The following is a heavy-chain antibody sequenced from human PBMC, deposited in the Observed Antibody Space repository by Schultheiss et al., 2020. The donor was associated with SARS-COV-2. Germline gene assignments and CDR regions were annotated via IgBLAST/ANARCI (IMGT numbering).Heavy chain of an antibody. D-gene: IGHD1-26*01. V-gene: IGHV4-59*12. CDR3: ARDLRAVGATTPYNWFDP. Sequence: SETLSLTCTVSGGSISSYYWSWIRQPPGKGLEWIGYIYHSGSTYYNPSLKSRVTISVDTSKNQFSLKLSSVTAADTAVYYCARDLRAVGATTPYNWFDPWGQGTLVTVSS. J-gene: IGHJ5*02. CDR2: IYHSGST. CDR1: GGSISSYY.